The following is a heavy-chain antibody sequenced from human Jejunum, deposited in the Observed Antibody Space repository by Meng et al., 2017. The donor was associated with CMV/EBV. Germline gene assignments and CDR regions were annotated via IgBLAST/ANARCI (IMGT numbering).Heavy chain of an antibody. CDR2: IYESGST. CDR3: AREGTNSYYFDY. J-gene: IGHJ4*02. CDR1: GDSISSGESY. D-gene: IGHD1-14*01. Sequence: VSGDSISSGESYWSLIRQPPGKGLEWIGYIYESGSTSYNPSLESRVTISVDTSKNQFSLKVMSVTAADTAVYYCAREGTNSYYFDYWGQGTLVIVSS. V-gene: IGHV4-30-4*01.